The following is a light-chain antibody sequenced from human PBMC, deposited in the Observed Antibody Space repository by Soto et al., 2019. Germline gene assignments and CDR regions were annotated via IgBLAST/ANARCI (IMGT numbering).Light chain of an antibody. Sequence: QSALTQPPSAPGYPGQSVTISCTGTSSDAGGYNFVSWYQQHPGKAPKLMIYEVSERPSGVPDRFCGSKSGNTASLTVSGLQAEDEADYYCSSYAGSNIVVFGGGTQLTVL. CDR3: SSYAGSNIVV. J-gene: IGLJ2*01. CDR2: EVS. V-gene: IGLV2-8*01. CDR1: SSDAGGYNF.